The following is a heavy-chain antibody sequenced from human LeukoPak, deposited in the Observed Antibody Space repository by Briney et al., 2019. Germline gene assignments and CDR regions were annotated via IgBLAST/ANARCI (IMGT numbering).Heavy chain of an antibody. CDR3: AKDLEVYCSGGSCYSDFDAESYYFDY. Sequence: GGSLRLSCAASGFTFSSYAMSWVRQAPGKGLEWVSAISGSGGSTYYADSVKGRFTISRDNSKNTLYLQMNSLRAEDTAVYYCAKDLEVYCSGGSCYSDFDAESYYFDYWGQGTLVTVSS. CDR1: GFTFSSYA. J-gene: IGHJ4*02. D-gene: IGHD2-15*01. CDR2: ISGSGGST. V-gene: IGHV3-23*01.